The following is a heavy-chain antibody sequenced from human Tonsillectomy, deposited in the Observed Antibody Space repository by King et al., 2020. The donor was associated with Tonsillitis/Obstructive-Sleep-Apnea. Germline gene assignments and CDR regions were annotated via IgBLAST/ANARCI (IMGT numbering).Heavy chain of an antibody. J-gene: IGHJ4*02. CDR3: AAGQGYDRVFYY. CDR2: IHNSGRA. D-gene: IGHD5-12*01. Sequence: QLQESGPGLVKPSHTLSLTCTVSGGSISRDVYYWTWIRQHPGEGLEWIGSIHNSGRAYQNPSLKSRVSMSGDTSKNQFYLKLTSVTAADTAVYHCAAGQGYDRVFYYWGQGTLVTVSS. CDR1: GGSISRDVYY. V-gene: IGHV4-31*03.